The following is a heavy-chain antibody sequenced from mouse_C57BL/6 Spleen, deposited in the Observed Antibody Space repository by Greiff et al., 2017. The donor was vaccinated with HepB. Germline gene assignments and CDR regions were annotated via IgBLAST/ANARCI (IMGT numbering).Heavy chain of an antibody. Sequence: EVKVVESGGGLVQPKGSLKLSCAASGFTFTTYAMHWVRQAPGKGMEWVARIRNKSSNYATYYADSVKDRFTISRDDSKSKLYLQMTNLQTEDIAMYYCVRGGDDGYRLYAMDYWGQGTSVTVSS. J-gene: IGHJ4*01. V-gene: IGHV10-3*01. CDR3: VRGGDDGYRLYAMDY. CDR2: IRNKSSNYAT. CDR1: GFTFTTYA. D-gene: IGHD2-3*01.